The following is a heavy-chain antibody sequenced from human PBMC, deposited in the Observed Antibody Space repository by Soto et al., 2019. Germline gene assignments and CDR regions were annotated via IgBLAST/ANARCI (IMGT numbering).Heavy chain of an antibody. J-gene: IGHJ4*02. CDR2: ISYDGSNK. D-gene: IGHD4-17*01. CDR1: GFTFISYG. Sequence: GGSLRLSCAASGFTFISYGMHWVRQAPGKGLEWVAVISYDGSNKYYADSVKGRFTISRDNSKNTLYLQMNSLRAEDTAVYYCAKGATVTTIDYWGQGTLVTSPQ. CDR3: AKGATVTTIDY. V-gene: IGHV3-30*18.